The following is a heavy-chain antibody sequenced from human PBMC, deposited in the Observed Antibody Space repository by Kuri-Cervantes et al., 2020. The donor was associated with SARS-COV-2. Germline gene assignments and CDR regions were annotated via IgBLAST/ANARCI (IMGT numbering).Heavy chain of an antibody. D-gene: IGHD3-22*01. Sequence: ASVKVSCKASGYTFTSYDIYWVRQATGQGLEWMGCMNPNSGYTGYAQKFQGRVTMTRNTSISTAYMELSSLRSEDTAVYYCARVLQQKTYYYDSSGYYKYYFDYWGQGTLVTVSS. CDR2: MNPNSGYT. CDR1: GYTFTSYD. CDR3: ARVLQQKTYYYDSSGYYKYYFDY. V-gene: IGHV1-8*01. J-gene: IGHJ4*02.